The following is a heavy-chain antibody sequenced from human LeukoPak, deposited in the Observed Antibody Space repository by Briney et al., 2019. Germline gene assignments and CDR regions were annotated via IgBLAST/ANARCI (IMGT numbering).Heavy chain of an antibody. J-gene: IGHJ4*02. CDR1: GGTSSSYA. V-gene: IGHV1-69*05. D-gene: IGHD6-19*01. CDR2: IIPIFGTA. Sequence: SVKVSCKASGGTSSSYAISWARHAPGQGLEWMGGIIPIFGTANYAQKFQGRVTITTDESTSTAYMELSSLRSEDTAVYYCARGHRARPRAVAGTGEDYWGQGTLVTVSS. CDR3: ARGHRARPRAVAGTGEDY.